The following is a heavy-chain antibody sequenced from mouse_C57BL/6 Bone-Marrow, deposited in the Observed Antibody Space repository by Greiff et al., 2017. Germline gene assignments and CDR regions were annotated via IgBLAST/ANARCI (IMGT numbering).Heavy chain of an antibody. V-gene: IGHV1-54*01. J-gene: IGHJ1*03. D-gene: IGHD1-1*01. CDR2: INPGSGGT. CDR1: GYAFTNYL. CDR3: ARSEDYYGSSPFYWYFDV. Sequence: QVQLKQSGAELVRPGTSVKVSCKASGYAFTNYLIEWVKQRPGQGLEWIGVINPGSGGTNYNEKFKGKATLTADKSSSTAYMQLSSLTSEDSAVYFCARSEDYYGSSPFYWYFDVGGTGTTVTVSS.